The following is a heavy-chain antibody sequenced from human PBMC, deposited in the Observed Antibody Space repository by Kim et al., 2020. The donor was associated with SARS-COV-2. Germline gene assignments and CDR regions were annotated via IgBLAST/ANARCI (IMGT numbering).Heavy chain of an antibody. CDR2: VIPIIDKS. J-gene: IGHJ6*02. D-gene: IGHD2-21*02. CDR1: GNTFDNDA. Sequence: SVKVSCKSSGNTFDNDAFSWVRQAPGQGLEWMGRVIPIIDKSKYAQKFQGRVTIVADRSTSTIYMELSSLRSDDTAVYYFARERSTIRDCMDVWVQVPT. CDR3: ARERSTIRDCMDV. V-gene: IGHV1-69*04.